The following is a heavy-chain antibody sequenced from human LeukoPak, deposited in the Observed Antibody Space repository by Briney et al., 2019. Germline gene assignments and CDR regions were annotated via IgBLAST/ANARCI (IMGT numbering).Heavy chain of an antibody. CDR1: GYIFIHYA. CDR2: INADNGNT. D-gene: IGHD3-22*01. CDR3: ARLSDTYYYDSSAYSHIDY. V-gene: IGHV1-3*01. Sequence: GASVKVSCNASGYIFIHYAIHWVRQAPGQRLEWMGWINADNGNTQYSQKFQGRVTITRDTSATTAYMEMSSLRSDAMAVYYCARLSDTYYYDSSAYSHIDYWGQGTLVIVSP. J-gene: IGHJ4*02.